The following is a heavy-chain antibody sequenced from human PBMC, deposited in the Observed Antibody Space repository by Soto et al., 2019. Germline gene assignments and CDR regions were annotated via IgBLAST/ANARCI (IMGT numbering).Heavy chain of an antibody. V-gene: IGHV4-59*08. CDR1: GGSIRSYY. CDR3: ARRWGSGFDY. Sequence: QVQLQESGPGLVKPSETLSLTCTVSGGSIRSYYWSWIRQPPGKGLEWIGYIYYSGSTNYNPSLKSRVPISVDTSKNQFSLKLSSVTAADTAVYYCARRWGSGFDYWGQGTLVTVSS. J-gene: IGHJ4*02. CDR2: IYYSGST. D-gene: IGHD3-10*01.